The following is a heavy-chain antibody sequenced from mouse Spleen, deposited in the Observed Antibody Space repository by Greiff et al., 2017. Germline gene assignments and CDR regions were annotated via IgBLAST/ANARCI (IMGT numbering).Heavy chain of an antibody. D-gene: IGHD2-4*01. V-gene: IGHV14-3*02. CDR1: GFNIKDTY. CDR3: ARDYDYVEGVFDY. Sequence: VPLQQSGAELVKPGASVKLSCTASGFNIKDTYMPWVKQRPEQGLEWIGRIDPANGNTKYDPKFQGQATITADKSSNTAYLQLSSLTSEDTAVYYCARDYDYVEGVFDYWGQGTTLTVSS. CDR2: IDPANGNT. J-gene: IGHJ2*01.